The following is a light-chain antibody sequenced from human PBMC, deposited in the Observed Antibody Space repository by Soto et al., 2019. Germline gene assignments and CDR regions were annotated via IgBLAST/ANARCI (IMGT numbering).Light chain of an antibody. J-gene: IGKJ4*01. Sequence: DIQMTQSPTTLSASVGDRVTITCRASQSFSGWLAWYQQKPGKAPKLLIYKASTLQSGVPSRFSGGASWTEFTLTISSLQPDDFAAYDCQQYSSFPHTFGGGTQVQI. CDR2: KAS. CDR3: QQYSSFPHT. CDR1: QSFSGW. V-gene: IGKV1-5*03.